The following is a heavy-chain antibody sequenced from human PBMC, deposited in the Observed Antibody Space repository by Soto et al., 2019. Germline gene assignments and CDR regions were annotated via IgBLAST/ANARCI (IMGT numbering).Heavy chain of an antibody. CDR1: CGSFSGYY. Sequence: QVQLQQWGAGLLKPSETLSLTCAVYCGSFSGYYWSWIRQPPGKGLEWIGEINHSGSTNYNLSLKSRFTISVDTAKNQFSLKLSSVTAADTAVYYCARQVRQQLVSSYYYGMDVWGQGNTVTVSS. D-gene: IGHD6-13*01. CDR2: INHSGST. J-gene: IGHJ6*01. CDR3: ARQVRQQLVSSYYYGMDV. V-gene: IGHV4-34*01.